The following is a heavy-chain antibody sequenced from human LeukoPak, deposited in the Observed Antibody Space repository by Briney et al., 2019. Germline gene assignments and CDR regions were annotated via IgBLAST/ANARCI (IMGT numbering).Heavy chain of an antibody. Sequence: GASVKVSCKASGGTFSSYAISWVRQAPGQGLEWMGGIIPIFGTANYAQKFQGRVTITADESTSTAYMEPSSLRSEDTAVYYCARRGILTGFLFDYWGQGTLVTVSS. V-gene: IGHV1-69*13. CDR2: IIPIFGTA. CDR1: GGTFSSYA. D-gene: IGHD3-9*01. CDR3: ARRGILTGFLFDY. J-gene: IGHJ4*02.